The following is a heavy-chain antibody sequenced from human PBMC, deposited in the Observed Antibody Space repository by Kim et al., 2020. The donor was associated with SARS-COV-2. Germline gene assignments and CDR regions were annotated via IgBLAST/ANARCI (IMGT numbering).Heavy chain of an antibody. V-gene: IGHV3-53*01. Sequence: GGSLRLSCAASGFTVSVNYMTWVRQAPGKGLEWVSLIYSGGSTYYADSVKGRFTISRDNSKNTLYLKMNSLRAEDTAVYYCARVLPYGDYADFWGQGTLVTVSS. CDR3: ARVLPYGDYADF. D-gene: IGHD4-17*01. CDR1: GFTVSVNY. J-gene: IGHJ4*02. CDR2: IYSGGST.